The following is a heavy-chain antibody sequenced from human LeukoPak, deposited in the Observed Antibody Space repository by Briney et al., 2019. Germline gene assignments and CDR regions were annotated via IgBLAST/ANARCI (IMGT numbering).Heavy chain of an antibody. D-gene: IGHD6-13*01. CDR3: ARHRTPNRIAAPAN. CDR2: IYPGDSDT. CDR1: GYSFTNYW. V-gene: IGHV5-51*01. J-gene: IGHJ4*02. Sequence: GESLKISCKGSGYSFTNYWIGWVRQMPGKGLEWMGVIYPGDSDTRYTPSFQGQVTISADKSISTAYLQWSSLKASDTAMYYCARHRTPNRIAAPANWGQGTLVTVSS.